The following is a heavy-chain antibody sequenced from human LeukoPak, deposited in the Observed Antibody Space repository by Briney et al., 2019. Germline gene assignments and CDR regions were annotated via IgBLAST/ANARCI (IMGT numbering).Heavy chain of an antibody. D-gene: IGHD2-15*01. Sequence: GGSLRLSRAASGFTFSSHWMHWVRQAPGKGLVWVSRINSDGSSTSYADSVKGRFTISRDNAKNTLYLQMNSLRPDDTAIYYCVKDPLPQYFRGGEALFDYWGQGALVSVSS. V-gene: IGHV3-74*01. CDR1: GFTFSSHW. CDR3: VKDPLPQYFRGGEALFDY. J-gene: IGHJ4*02. CDR2: INSDGSST.